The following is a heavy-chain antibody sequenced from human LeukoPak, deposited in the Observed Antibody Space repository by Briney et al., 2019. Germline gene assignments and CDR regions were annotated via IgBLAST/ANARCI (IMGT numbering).Heavy chain of an antibody. J-gene: IGHJ6*04. Sequence: SETLSLTCTVSGGPISSFYWGWIRQPPGKGLEWIAYMYNSGSPTYHPSLQSRVTISVDTSKNQFSLKLSSVTAADTAVYYCARAGVRFLEWLPDVWGKGTTVTVSS. D-gene: IGHD3-3*01. V-gene: IGHV4-59*01. CDR1: GGPISSFY. CDR2: MYNSGSP. CDR3: ARAGVRFLEWLPDV.